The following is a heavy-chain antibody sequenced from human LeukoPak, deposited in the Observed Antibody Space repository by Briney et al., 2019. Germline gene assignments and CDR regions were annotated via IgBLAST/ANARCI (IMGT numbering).Heavy chain of an antibody. V-gene: IGHV4-4*07. CDR3: AINSWNNYYYFDY. CDR1: GGSISSYH. Sequence: PSETLSLTCTVSGGSISSYHWNWIRQPAGKGLEWIGRIYTSGGTNYNPSLKRRVTMSVDTSKNQFSLKLSSVTAADTAVYYCAINSWNNYYYFDYWGQGTLVTVSS. J-gene: IGHJ4*02. CDR2: IYTSGGT. D-gene: IGHD3-3*01.